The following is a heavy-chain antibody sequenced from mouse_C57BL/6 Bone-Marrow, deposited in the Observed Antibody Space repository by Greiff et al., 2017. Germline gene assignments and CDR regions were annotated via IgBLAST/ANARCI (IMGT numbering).Heavy chain of an antibody. CDR3: ARGRYYGSSPYWYFDV. CDR1: GFTFSSYA. V-gene: IGHV5-4*01. CDR2: ISDGGSYT. Sequence: EVQVVESGGGLVKPGGSLKLSCAASGFTFSSYAMSWVRQTPGKRLEWVATISDGGSYTSYPDNVKGRFTISRDNAKNNLYLQMSHLKSEDTAMYYCARGRYYGSSPYWYFDVWGTGTTVTVSS. J-gene: IGHJ1*03. D-gene: IGHD1-1*01.